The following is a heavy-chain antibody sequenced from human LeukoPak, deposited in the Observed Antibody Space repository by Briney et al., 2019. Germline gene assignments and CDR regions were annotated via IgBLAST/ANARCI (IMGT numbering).Heavy chain of an antibody. J-gene: IGHJ4*02. D-gene: IGHD3-10*01. CDR1: GFSFSSYW. Sequence: GGSLRLSCAASGFSFSSYWMYWVRQAPGKGLVWVSHIKSDEITTTYADSVKGRFTISRDNAKNSLYLQMNSLRAEDTAVYYCARSGGGPCDYWGQGTLVTVSS. CDR2: IKSDEITT. V-gene: IGHV3-74*01. CDR3: ARSGGGPCDY.